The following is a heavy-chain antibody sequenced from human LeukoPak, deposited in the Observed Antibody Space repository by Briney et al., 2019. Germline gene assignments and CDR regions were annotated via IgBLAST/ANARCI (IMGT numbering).Heavy chain of an antibody. Sequence: GGSLRLSCAASGFTFSSYAMSWVRQAPGEGLEWVSAISGSGGSTYYADSVKGRFTISRDNSKNTLYLQMNSLRAEDTAVYYCAKARGSQRYCSSTSCYGGDYWGQGTLVTVSS. CDR2: ISGSGGST. D-gene: IGHD2-2*01. V-gene: IGHV3-23*01. J-gene: IGHJ4*02. CDR3: AKARGSQRYCSSTSCYGGDY. CDR1: GFTFSSYA.